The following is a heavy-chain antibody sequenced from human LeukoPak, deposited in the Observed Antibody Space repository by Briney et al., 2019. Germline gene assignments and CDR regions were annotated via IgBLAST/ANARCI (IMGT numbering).Heavy chain of an antibody. J-gene: IGHJ3*02. CDR1: GFTFSSYG. D-gene: IGHD5-24*01. Sequence: GGSLRLSCAASGFTFSSYGMHWVRQAPGKGLEWVAVICYDGSNKYYADSVKGRFTTSRDNSKNTLYLQMNSLRAEDTAVYYCARVGETGVESDIWGQGTMVTVSS. V-gene: IGHV3-33*01. CDR2: ICYDGSNK. CDR3: ARVGETGVESDI.